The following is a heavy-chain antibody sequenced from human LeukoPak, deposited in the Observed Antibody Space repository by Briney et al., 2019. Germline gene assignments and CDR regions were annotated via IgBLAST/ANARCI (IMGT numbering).Heavy chain of an antibody. CDR3: AKDDDWGRFNH. Sequence: FTXXXYGMHWVRQAPGKGVEWVSGISPRGDITYYKDSVRGRFTISREKLKNTVSLQLNSLRAEDTAMYYCAKDDDWGRFNHWGQGTLVTVSS. D-gene: IGHD3-16*01. V-gene: IGHV3-23*01. CDR2: ISPRGDIT. CDR1: FTXXXYG. J-gene: IGHJ1*01.